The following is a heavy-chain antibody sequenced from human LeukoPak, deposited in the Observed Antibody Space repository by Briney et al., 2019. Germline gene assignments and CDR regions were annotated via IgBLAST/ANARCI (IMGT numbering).Heavy chain of an antibody. CDR1: GGTFSSYA. CDR2: IIPIFGTA. Sequence: ASVKVSCKASGGTFSSYAISWARQAPGQGLEWMGGIIPIFGTANYAQKFQGRVTITTDESTSTAYMELSSLRSQDTAVYYCARASRETLAREAAAPRYYYYMDVWGKGTTVTVSS. D-gene: IGHD6-13*01. CDR3: ARASRETLAREAAAPRYYYYMDV. J-gene: IGHJ6*03. V-gene: IGHV1-69*05.